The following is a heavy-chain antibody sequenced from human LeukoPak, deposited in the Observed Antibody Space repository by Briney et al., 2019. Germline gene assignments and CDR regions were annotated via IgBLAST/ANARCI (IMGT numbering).Heavy chain of an antibody. Sequence: KSSETLSPTCTVSGGSISSHYWSWIRQPPGKGLEWIGYIYYSGSTNYNPSLKSRVTISVDTSKNQFSLKLSSVTAADTAVYYCARVSHWNDVIIWFNPWGQGTLVTVSS. V-gene: IGHV4-59*11. CDR3: ARVSHWNDVIIWFNP. CDR1: GGSISSHY. D-gene: IGHD1-1*01. J-gene: IGHJ5*02. CDR2: IYYSGST.